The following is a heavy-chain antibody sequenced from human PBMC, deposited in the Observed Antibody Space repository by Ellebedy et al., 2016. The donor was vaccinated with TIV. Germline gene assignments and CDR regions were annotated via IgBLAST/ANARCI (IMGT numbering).Heavy chain of an antibody. Sequence: PGGSLRLSCAASGFTFSSYAMSWVRQSPGKGLDWVSGISGSGGSTYYADSVKGRFTISRDNSKNTLYLQMNSLRAEDTAVYYCAKDVDTAMAGLLSLYAFDIWGQGTMVTVSS. CDR1: GFTFSSYA. D-gene: IGHD5-18*01. CDR2: ISGSGGST. V-gene: IGHV3-23*01. CDR3: AKDVDTAMAGLLSLYAFDI. J-gene: IGHJ3*02.